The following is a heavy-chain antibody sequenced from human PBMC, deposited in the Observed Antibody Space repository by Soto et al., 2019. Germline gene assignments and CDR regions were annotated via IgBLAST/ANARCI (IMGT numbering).Heavy chain of an antibody. Sequence: ASVKVSCKASGYTFTSYAMHWVRQAPGQRLEWMGWINAGNGNTKYSQKFQGRVTITRDTSASTAYMELSSLRSEDTAVYYCARDLSGGSGPPYWGPGILVTVSS. CDR2: INAGNGNT. CDR3: ARDLSGGSGPPY. D-gene: IGHD3-10*01. V-gene: IGHV1-3*01. CDR1: GYTFTSYA. J-gene: IGHJ4*02.